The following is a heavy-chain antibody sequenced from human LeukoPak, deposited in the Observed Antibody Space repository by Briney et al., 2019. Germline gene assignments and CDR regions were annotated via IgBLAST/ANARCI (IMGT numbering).Heavy chain of an antibody. CDR1: GGTFSSYA. CDR2: IIPIFGTA. D-gene: IGHD3-10*01. J-gene: IGHJ3*02. Sequence: ASVKVSCKASGGTFSSYAISWVRQAPGQGLEWMGRIIPIFGTANYAQKFQGRVTITADKSTSTAYMELSSLRSEDTAVYYCARDGPSSSGDAFDIWGQGTIVTVSS. CDR3: ARDGPSSSGDAFDI. V-gene: IGHV1-69*06.